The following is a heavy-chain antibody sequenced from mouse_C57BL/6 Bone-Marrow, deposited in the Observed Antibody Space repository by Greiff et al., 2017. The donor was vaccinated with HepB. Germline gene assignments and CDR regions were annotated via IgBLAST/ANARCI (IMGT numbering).Heavy chain of an antibody. CDR3: ARVYDGYYVMDY. Sequence: QVQLQQPGAELVKPGASVKLSCKASGYTFTSYWMHWVKQRPGQGLEWIGMIHPNSGSTNYNEKFKSKATLTVDKSSSTAYMQLSSLTSEDSAVYYCARVYDGYYVMDYWGQGTSVTFSS. V-gene: IGHV1-64*01. J-gene: IGHJ4*01. CDR1: GYTFTSYW. D-gene: IGHD2-3*01. CDR2: IHPNSGST.